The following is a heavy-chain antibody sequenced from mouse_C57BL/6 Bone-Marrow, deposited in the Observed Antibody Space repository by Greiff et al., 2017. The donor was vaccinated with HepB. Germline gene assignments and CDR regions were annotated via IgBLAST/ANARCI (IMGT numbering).Heavy chain of an antibody. J-gene: IGHJ2*01. V-gene: IGHV7-3*01. Sequence: EVQLVESGGGLVQPGGSLSLSCAASGFTFTDYYMSWVRQPPGKALEWLGFIRNKANGYTTEYSASVKGRFTISRDNSQSILYLQMNALRAEDSATYYCARYGDYVDYWGQGTTLTVSS. CDR1: GFTFTDYY. CDR2: IRNKANGYTT. CDR3: ARYGDYVDY.